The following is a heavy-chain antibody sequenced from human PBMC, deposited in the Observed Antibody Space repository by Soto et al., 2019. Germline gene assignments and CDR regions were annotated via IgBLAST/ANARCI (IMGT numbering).Heavy chain of an antibody. V-gene: IGHV5-51*01. CDR3: ARIGSAYGPFDY. CDR1: GYTFTSYS. Sequence: PGESLKISCKGSGYTFTSYSIAWVRQMPGKGLEWMGIIYPYDSDTRYSPSFQGQVSVSVDKSISAAYLQWSSLKASYTAIYYCARIGSAYGPFDYWGQGTLVTSPQ. CDR2: IYPYDSDT. J-gene: IGHJ4*02. D-gene: IGHD3-10*01.